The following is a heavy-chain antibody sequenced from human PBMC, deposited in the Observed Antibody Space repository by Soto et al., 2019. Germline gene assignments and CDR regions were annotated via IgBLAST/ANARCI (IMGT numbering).Heavy chain of an antibody. V-gene: IGHV3-30-3*01. CDR3: TRDPYGGSRYYFDS. CDR2: ISYDGSNK. D-gene: IGHD1-26*01. J-gene: IGHJ4*02. Sequence: GGSLRLSCGGSGFTFSSYAMHWVRQAPGKGLEWVAVISYDGSNKYYADSVKGRFTISKDNSQNMLYLKIHSLRPEDTAVYYCTRDPYGGSRYYFDSWGQGTLVTFSS. CDR1: GFTFSSYA.